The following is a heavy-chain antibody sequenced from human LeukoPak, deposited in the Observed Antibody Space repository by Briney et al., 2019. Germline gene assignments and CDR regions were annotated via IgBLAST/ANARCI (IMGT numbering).Heavy chain of an antibody. V-gene: IGHV4-4*07. CDR1: GGSISSYY. D-gene: IGHD3-22*01. CDR3: ARDAPYDSSGYYYYYYYYYMDV. J-gene: IGHJ6*03. CDR2: IYTSGST. Sequence: SETLSLTCTVSGGSISSYYWSWIRQPAGKGLEWIGRIYTSGSTNYNPSLKSRVTMSVDTSKNQFSLKLSSVTAADTAVYYCARDAPYDSSGYYYYYYYYYMDVWGKGTTVTVS.